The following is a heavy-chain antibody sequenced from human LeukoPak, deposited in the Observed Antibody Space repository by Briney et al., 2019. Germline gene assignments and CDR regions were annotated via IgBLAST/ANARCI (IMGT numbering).Heavy chain of an antibody. CDR2: INPSGGTT. Sequence: ASVKVSCKASGYTFTSYYIHWVRQAPGQGLEWMGVINPSGGTTRYVQKFQGRITMTRDMSTSTVYMELSSLRPEDTAVYYCARDRLHKYHLPSSGYYGVPDYWGQGTLVAVSS. V-gene: IGHV1-46*01. CDR3: ARDRLHKYHLPSSGYYGVPDY. J-gene: IGHJ4*02. D-gene: IGHD3-22*01. CDR1: GYTFTSYY.